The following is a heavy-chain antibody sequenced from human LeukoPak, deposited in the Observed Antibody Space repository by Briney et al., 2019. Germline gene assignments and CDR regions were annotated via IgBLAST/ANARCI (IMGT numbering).Heavy chain of an antibody. CDR1: GYTFTSYD. J-gene: IGHJ4*02. CDR3: ARGYLVYATTGHGSFDY. D-gene: IGHD2-8*01. CDR2: MNPNSGNT. Sequence: ASVKVSCKASGYTFTSYDINWVRQATGQGLEWMGWMNPNSGNTGYAQKFQGRVTMTRNTSISTAYMELSSLRSEDTAVYYCARGYLVYATTGHGSFDYWGQGTLVTVSS. V-gene: IGHV1-8*01.